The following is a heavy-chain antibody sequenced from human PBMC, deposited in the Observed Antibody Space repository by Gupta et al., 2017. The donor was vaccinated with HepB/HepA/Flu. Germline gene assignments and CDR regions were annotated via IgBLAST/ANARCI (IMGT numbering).Heavy chain of an antibody. CDR2: ITGDGGHK. CDR1: GFTFAGYV. J-gene: IGHJ4*02. V-gene: IGHV3-23*01. Sequence: VPLLESGGGLVQPGESLRLSCAASGFTFAGYVMHWVRQAPGKGLEWGATITGDGGHKFDADSGKGRFTISRDKSKSTLFLQMTSLRAEDTAVYYCARRGGEGGGASDDWGQGTLVSVSS. CDR3: ARRGGEGGGASDD. D-gene: IGHD3-16*01.